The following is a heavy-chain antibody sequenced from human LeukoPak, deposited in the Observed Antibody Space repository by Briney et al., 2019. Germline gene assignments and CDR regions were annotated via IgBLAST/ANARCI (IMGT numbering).Heavy chain of an antibody. CDR2: IIPIFVTA. D-gene: IGHD2-2*02. Sequence: ASVKVSCKASGGTFSSYAISWVRQAPGQGLGWMGGIIPIFVTANSAKKFQGRVTITTDESTSTAYMELSSLRSEDTAVYYCARGAGVPAAIGPSYYYYYMDVWGKGTTVTVSS. CDR1: GGTFSSYA. CDR3: ARGAGVPAAIGPSYYYYYMDV. J-gene: IGHJ6*03. V-gene: IGHV1-69*05.